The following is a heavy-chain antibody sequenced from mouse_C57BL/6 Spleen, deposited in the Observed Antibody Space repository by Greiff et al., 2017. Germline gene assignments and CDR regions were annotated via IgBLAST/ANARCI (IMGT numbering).Heavy chain of an antibody. CDR2: IDPEDGDT. CDR1: GFNIKDYY. D-gene: IGHD2-5*01. CDR3: TNSNYEDWYFDV. V-gene: IGHV14-1*01. Sequence: VQLKQSGAELVRPGASVKLSCTASGFNIKDYYMHWVKQRPEQGLEWIGRIDPEDGDTEYAPKFQGKATMTADTSSNTAYLQLSSLTSEDTAVYYCTNSNYEDWYFDVWGTGTTVTVSS. J-gene: IGHJ1*03.